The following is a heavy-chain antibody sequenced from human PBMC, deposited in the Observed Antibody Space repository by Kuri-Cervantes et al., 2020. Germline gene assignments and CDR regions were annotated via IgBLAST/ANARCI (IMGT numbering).Heavy chain of an antibody. CDR2: IRSKVYGGTR. CDR3: ANTQLYYYYMDV. CDR1: GFTVGDYA. D-gene: IGHD6-13*01. Sequence: GGSLRLSCTASGFTVGDYAMSWFRQAPGKGLEWVGFIRSKVYGGTREYAASVKGRFTISRDDSKSIAYLQMNSLKTEDTAVYYCANTQLYYYYMDVWGKGTTVTVSS. J-gene: IGHJ6*03. V-gene: IGHV3-49*03.